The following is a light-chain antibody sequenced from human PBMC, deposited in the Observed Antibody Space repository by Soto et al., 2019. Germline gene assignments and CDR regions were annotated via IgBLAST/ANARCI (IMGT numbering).Light chain of an antibody. Sequence: EIVLTQSPGTLSLSPGERATLSCRASQTVTNRYLAWYQQKPGQAPRLLIFGASIRDTGIPDRFSGSGSGTDFTLTISRLESEDFATYYCQQYNSYSQTFGQGTKLEIK. CDR1: QTVTNRY. J-gene: IGKJ2*01. V-gene: IGKV3-20*01. CDR2: GAS. CDR3: QQYNSYSQT.